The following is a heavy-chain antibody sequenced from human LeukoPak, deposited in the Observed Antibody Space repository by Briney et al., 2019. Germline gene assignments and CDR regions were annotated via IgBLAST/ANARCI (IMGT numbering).Heavy chain of an antibody. CDR2: ISRSGSTK. CDR1: GFTFSDYN. V-gene: IGHV3-11*01. CDR3: ARLTPDDSSGWSLDY. J-gene: IGHJ4*02. Sequence: GGSLRLSCAASGFTFSDYNMRWIRQAPGKGLEWVSSISRSGSTKYYADSVKGRFTISRDNAKNSLYLQMNSLRVEDTALYYCARLTPDDSSGWSLDYWGQGTLVTVSS. D-gene: IGHD6-19*01.